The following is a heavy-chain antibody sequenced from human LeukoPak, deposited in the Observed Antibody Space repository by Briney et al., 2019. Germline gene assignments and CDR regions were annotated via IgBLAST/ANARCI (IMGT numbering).Heavy chain of an antibody. J-gene: IGHJ3*02. CDR3: AGDPDAFDI. Sequence: PGGSLRLSCAASGFTFSSYSMNWVRQAPGKGLEWVSAISGSGGSTYYADSVKGRFTISRDNSKNTLYLQMNSLRAEDTAVYYCAGDPDAFDIWGQGTMVTVSS. CDR1: GFTFSSYS. V-gene: IGHV3-23*01. CDR2: ISGSGGST. D-gene: IGHD3-10*01.